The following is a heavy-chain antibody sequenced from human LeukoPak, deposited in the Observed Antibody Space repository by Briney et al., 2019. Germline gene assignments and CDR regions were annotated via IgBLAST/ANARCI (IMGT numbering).Heavy chain of an antibody. V-gene: IGHV4-34*01. CDR3: ARHPETDYGGNSGYFQH. J-gene: IGHJ1*01. CDR2: INHSGSS. CDR1: GGSFSGYY. Sequence: SETLSLTCAVYGGSFSGYYWSWIRQPPGKGLEWIGEINHSGSSNYNPSLKSRVTISVDTSKNQFSLKLSSVTAADTAVYYCARHPETDYGGNSGYFQHWGQGTLVTVSS. D-gene: IGHD4-23*01.